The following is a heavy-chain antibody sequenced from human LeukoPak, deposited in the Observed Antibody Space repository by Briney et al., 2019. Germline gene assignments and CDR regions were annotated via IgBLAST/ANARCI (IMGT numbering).Heavy chain of an antibody. Sequence: SETLSLTCTVSGGSISSYYWSWIRQPAGKGLEWIGRIYTSGSTYYNPSLKSRVTISVDTSKNQFSLKLTSVTAADTAVYYCARYGSGSTWFDPWGRGTLVTVSS. CDR3: ARYGSGSTWFDP. V-gene: IGHV4-4*07. J-gene: IGHJ5*02. D-gene: IGHD3-10*01. CDR1: GGSISSYY. CDR2: IYTSGST.